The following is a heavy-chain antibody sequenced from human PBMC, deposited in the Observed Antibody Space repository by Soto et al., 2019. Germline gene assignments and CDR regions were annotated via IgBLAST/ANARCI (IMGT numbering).Heavy chain of an antibody. V-gene: IGHV1-8*01. CDR1: GYTFTSYD. CDR2: MNPNSGNT. CDR3: ARLELQDYGMDV. Sequence: ASVKVSCKASGYTFTSYDINWVRQATGQGLEWMGWMNPNSGNTGYAQKFQGRVTMTRNTSISTAYMELSSLRSEDTAVYYCARLELQDYGMDVWGQGTTVTVS. J-gene: IGHJ6*02. D-gene: IGHD1-7*01.